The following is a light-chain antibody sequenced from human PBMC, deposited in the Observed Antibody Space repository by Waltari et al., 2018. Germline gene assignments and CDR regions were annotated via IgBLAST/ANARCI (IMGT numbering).Light chain of an antibody. CDR2: DAS. V-gene: IGKV3-11*01. Sequence: ILLTQSPVILSVSPGGRATLSCRASQSISNNLAWYQQKPGQAPRLLIYDASNRATGIPARFSGSGSGTDFTLTIASLEPEDFAVYYCQQRANWPITFGQGTRLEIK. J-gene: IGKJ5*01. CDR3: QQRANWPIT. CDR1: QSISNN.